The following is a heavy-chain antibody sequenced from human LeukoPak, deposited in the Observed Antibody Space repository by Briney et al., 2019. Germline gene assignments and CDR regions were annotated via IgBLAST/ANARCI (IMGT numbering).Heavy chain of an antibody. CDR1: GDSVSSNSAA. CDR2: TYYRSKWYN. Sequence: SQTLSLTCAISGDSVSSNSAAWNWIRQSPSRGLEWLGRTYYRSKWYNDYAVSVKSRITINPDTSKNQFSLQLNSVTPEDTAVYYCARAGQEPLAVAGSYYFDYWGQGTLVTVSS. D-gene: IGHD6-19*01. J-gene: IGHJ4*02. CDR3: ARAGQEPLAVAGSYYFDY. V-gene: IGHV6-1*01.